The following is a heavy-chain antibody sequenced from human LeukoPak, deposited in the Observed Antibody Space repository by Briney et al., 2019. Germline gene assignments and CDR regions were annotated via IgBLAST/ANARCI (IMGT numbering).Heavy chain of an antibody. CDR1: GFTFSGSA. CDR3: TRRVDYGSSGEDFDY. J-gene: IGHJ4*02. V-gene: IGHV3-73*01. CDR2: IRSKANSYAT. Sequence: GGSLRLSCAASGFTFSGSAMHWVRQASGKGLEWVGRIRSKANSYATAYAASVKGRFTISRDDSENTAYLQMNSLKTEDTAVYYCTRRVDYGSSGEDFDYWGQGTLVTVSS. D-gene: IGHD1-26*01.